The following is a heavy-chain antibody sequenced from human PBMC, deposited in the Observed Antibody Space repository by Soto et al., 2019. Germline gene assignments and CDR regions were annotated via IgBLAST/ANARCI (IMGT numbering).Heavy chain of an antibody. D-gene: IGHD3-16*01. V-gene: IGHV3-66*04. CDR3: ARPAGGDYFDY. CDR2: IYRGGNT. Sequence: QSGGSLRLSCAASGFSVNNDYMGWVRQAPGKGLEWVSVIYRGGNTYYADSVKGRFTISRDNSKNTLFLQMNLLRAEDTVVYYCARPAGGDYFDYWGQGALVTVSS. J-gene: IGHJ4*02. CDR1: GFSVNNDY.